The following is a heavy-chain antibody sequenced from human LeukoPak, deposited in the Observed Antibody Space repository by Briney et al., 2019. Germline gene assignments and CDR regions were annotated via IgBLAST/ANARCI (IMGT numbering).Heavy chain of an antibody. CDR1: GYTFTGYY. V-gene: IGHV1-2*02. CDR2: INPNSGGT. CDR3: ASYYYDSSGFVH. D-gene: IGHD3-22*01. Sequence: ASVKVSCXASGYTFTGYYMHWVRQAPGQGLEWMGWINPNSGGTNYSQKFQGRVTMTRDTSISTAYMELSRLRSDDTAVYYCASYYYDSSGFVHWGQGTLVAVSS. J-gene: IGHJ4*02.